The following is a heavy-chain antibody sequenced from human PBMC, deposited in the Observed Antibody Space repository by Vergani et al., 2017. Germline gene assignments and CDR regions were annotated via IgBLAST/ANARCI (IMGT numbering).Heavy chain of an antibody. CDR1: GFTVSTDY. V-gene: IGHV3-66*01. Sequence: VQLVESGGGVVQPGRSLRLSCAASGFTVSTDYFSWVRQAPGKGLEWVSILYRGATSYYAESMKGRFAMSRDNSKNTVYVQMNNLKPEDTAVYYCAKGGVGADTRYYYMDVWGKGTTVTVSS. CDR3: AKGGVGADTRYYYMDV. D-gene: IGHD1-26*01. CDR2: LYRGATS. J-gene: IGHJ6*03.